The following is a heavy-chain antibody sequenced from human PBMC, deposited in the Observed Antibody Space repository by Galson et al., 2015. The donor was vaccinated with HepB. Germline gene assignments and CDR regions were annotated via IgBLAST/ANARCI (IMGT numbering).Heavy chain of an antibody. J-gene: IGHJ3*02. V-gene: IGHV1-3*01. D-gene: IGHD6-19*01. CDR3: ARERGWYLNLVLDAFDI. Sequence: SVKVSCKASGYTFTSYAMHWVRQAPGQRLEWMGWINAGNGNTKYSQKFQGRVTITRDTSASTAYMELSSLRSEDTAVYYCARERGWYLNLVLDAFDIWGQGTMVTVSS. CDR2: INAGNGNT. CDR1: GYTFTSYA.